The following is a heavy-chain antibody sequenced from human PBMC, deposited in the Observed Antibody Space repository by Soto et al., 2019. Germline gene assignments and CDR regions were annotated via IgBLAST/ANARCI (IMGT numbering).Heavy chain of an antibody. CDR3: ARVERGITIFGVVIPPFDY. Sequence: QVQLVESGGGLVKPGGSLRLSCAASGFTFSDYYMSWIRQAPGKGLEWVSYISSSGSTIYYADSVKGRFTISRDNAKNSLYLQMNSLRAEDTSVYYCARVERGITIFGVVIPPFDYWGQGTLGTVSS. CDR2: ISSSGSTI. CDR1: GFTFSDYY. D-gene: IGHD3-3*01. V-gene: IGHV3-11*01. J-gene: IGHJ4*02.